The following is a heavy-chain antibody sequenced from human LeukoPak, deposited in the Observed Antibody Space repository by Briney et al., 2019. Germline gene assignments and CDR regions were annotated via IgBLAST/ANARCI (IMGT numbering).Heavy chain of an antibody. CDR1: GFTFSSYW. V-gene: IGHV3-7*01. Sequence: GGSLRLSCAASGFTFSSYWMSWVRQAPGKGLEWVSNIKKSGSDKYYADSVKGRFTISRDNAKNSLYLQMNSLRAEDTAVYYCARDHVGVCIDYWGQGNLVTVSS. J-gene: IGHJ4*02. CDR2: IKKSGSDK. D-gene: IGHD2-8*01. CDR3: ARDHVGVCIDY.